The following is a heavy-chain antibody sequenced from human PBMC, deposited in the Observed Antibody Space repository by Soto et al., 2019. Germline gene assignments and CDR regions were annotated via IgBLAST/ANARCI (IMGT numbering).Heavy chain of an antibody. CDR2: ISSNSAYI. D-gene: IGHD6-13*01. CDR3: TRDASRDSSARGWFDP. Sequence: GGSLRLSCAASGFTFRSVTMNWVRQAPGKGLEWVSTISSNSAYIYYTDELRGRFTISRDNAKNSLHLQMNSLRAEDTAVYYCTRDASRDSSARGWFDPWGPGTLVTVSS. CDR1: GFTFRSVT. J-gene: IGHJ5*02. V-gene: IGHV3-21*01.